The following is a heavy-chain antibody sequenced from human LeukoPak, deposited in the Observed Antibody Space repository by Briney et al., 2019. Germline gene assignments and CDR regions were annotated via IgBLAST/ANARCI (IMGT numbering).Heavy chain of an antibody. J-gene: IGHJ4*02. V-gene: IGHV3-7*01. D-gene: IGHD6-25*01. CDR2: IKEDESEK. Sequence: GGSLRLSCAVSGVTFSGYWMTWVRQAPGKGLEWVANIKEDESEKYYADSVKGRFTISRDNAKNSVYLQMNSLRAEDTAVYYCVCAAPGYWGQGTLVTVSS. CDR3: VCAAPGY. CDR1: GVTFSGYW.